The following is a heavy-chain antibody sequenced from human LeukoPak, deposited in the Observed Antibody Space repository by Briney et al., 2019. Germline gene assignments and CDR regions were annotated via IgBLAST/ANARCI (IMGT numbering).Heavy chain of an antibody. CDR1: GYTFTNYD. J-gene: IGHJ4*02. D-gene: IGHD3-22*01. V-gene: IGHV1-18*01. Sequence: ASVKVSCKTSGYTFTNYDINWARQATGQGLEWMGWISAYNGNTNYAQKLQGRVTMTTDTSTSTAYMELRSLRSDDTAVYYCALNYYDSSGYYFYFDYWGQGTLVTVSS. CDR2: ISAYNGNT. CDR3: ALNYYDSSGYYFYFDY.